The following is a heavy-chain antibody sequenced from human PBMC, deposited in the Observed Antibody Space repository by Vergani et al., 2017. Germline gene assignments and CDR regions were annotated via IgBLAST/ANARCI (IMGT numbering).Heavy chain of an antibody. D-gene: IGHD5-12*01. V-gene: IGHV3-33*01. CDR3: ARDSSYGGFAVAYKSY. Sequence: QLQLVESGGGVVQPGRSLRLSCAASGFAFSGFGMHWVRQAPGRGLEWVAVIWNDGVNKHYAESVKGRFTISRDNSKNTLYLEINSLRAEDTAVYYCARDSSYGGFAVAYKSYWGQGTLVTVSS. CDR2: IWNDGVNK. CDR1: GFAFSGFG. J-gene: IGHJ4*02.